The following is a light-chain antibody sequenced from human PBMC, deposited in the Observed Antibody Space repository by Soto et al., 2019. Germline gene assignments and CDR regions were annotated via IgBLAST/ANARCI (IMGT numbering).Light chain of an antibody. CDR1: QDISNY. V-gene: IGKV1-33*01. CDR3: QHYDNL. J-gene: IGKJ2*01. CDR2: DAS. Sequence: DLQMTQSPSSLSASVGDRVTITCQASQDISNYLNWYQQKPGKAPKLLIYDASNLETGVPSRFSGSGSGTDFTFTISSLQPEDIATYYCQHYDNLFGQGTKLEIK.